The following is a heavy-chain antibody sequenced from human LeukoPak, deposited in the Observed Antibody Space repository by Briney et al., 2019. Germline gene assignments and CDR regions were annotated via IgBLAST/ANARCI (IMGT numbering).Heavy chain of an antibody. CDR3: ATYYDSSYAY. CDR1: GFSFSSYA. J-gene: IGHJ4*02. V-gene: IGHV3-64*01. D-gene: IGHD3-22*01. Sequence: QPGGSLRLSCAASGFSFSSYAMHWVRQAPGKGLEYVSAISTDGGSTYYAHSVKGRFTVSRDNSKHTLYLQMGSLRAEDMAVYYCATYYDSSYAYWGEGALVTVSS. CDR2: ISTDGGST.